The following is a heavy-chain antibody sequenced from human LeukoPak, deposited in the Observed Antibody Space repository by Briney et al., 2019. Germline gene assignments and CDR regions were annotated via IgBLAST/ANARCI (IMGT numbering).Heavy chain of an antibody. CDR1: GFSFAYYA. V-gene: IGHV3-43*02. Sequence: QPGGSLRLSCAASGFSFAYYAMHWVRQAPGKGLEWVSLITANGDSTYYADSVKGRFTIPRDNSKNSLSLQMNSLRTEDTALYYCAKDIEAGTAGFSFDYWGQGTLVAVSS. D-gene: IGHD2-21*02. CDR2: ITANGDST. J-gene: IGHJ4*02. CDR3: AKDIEAGTAGFSFDY.